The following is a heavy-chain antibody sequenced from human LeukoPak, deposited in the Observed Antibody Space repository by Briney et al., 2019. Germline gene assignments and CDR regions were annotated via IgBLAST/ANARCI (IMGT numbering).Heavy chain of an antibody. V-gene: IGHV1-18*01. CDR3: ARVVRLMVRGIYFDY. J-gene: IGHJ4*02. Sequence: GASVMVSCKASGYTFTSYGISWVRQAPGQGLEWMGWISAYNGNTNYAQKLQGRVTMTTDTSTSTAYMELRSLRSDDTAVYYCARVVRLMVRGIYFDYWGQGTLVTVSS. D-gene: IGHD3-10*01. CDR1: GYTFTSYG. CDR2: ISAYNGNT.